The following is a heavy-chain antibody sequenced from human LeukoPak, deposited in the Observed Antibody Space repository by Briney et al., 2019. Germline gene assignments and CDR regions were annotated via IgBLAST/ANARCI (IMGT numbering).Heavy chain of an antibody. V-gene: IGHV1-58*02. D-gene: IGHD3-10*01. CDR3: AASGFGFGELPSYFYYYMDV. CDR1: GFTFTRSA. Sequence: SVKVSCKASGFTFTRSAMQWVRQARGQRLEWIGWIVVGSGNTKYAQKFQERVTITRDLSTGTAYMELSGLRSEDTAVYYCAASGFGFGELPSYFYYYMDVWGKGTTVTISS. J-gene: IGHJ6*03. CDR2: IVVGSGNT.